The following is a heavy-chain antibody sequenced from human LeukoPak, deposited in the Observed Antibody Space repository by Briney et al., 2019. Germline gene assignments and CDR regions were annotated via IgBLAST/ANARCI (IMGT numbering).Heavy chain of an antibody. Sequence: SETLSLTCTVSGGSISSGGYYWSWIRQHPGKGLEWIGYIYYSGSTYYNPSLKSRVTISVDTSKNQFSLKLSSVTAADTAVYYCARVSRVVVIYGMDVWGQGTTVTVSS. CDR1: GGSISSGGYY. CDR2: IYYSGST. D-gene: IGHD3-22*01. V-gene: IGHV4-31*03. J-gene: IGHJ6*02. CDR3: ARVSRVVVIYGMDV.